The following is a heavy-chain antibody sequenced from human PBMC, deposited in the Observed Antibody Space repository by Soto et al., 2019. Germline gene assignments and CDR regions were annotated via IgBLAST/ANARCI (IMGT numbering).Heavy chain of an antibody. CDR3: ATGGYSYGWGY. J-gene: IGHJ4*02. CDR1: GFTFSNYW. CDR2: VNPAGSAS. D-gene: IGHD5-18*01. V-gene: IGHV3-74*01. Sequence: EVQLVESGGGLVQPGGSLRLSCVGSGFTFSNYWMHWVRQVPGKGPVWVSRVNPAGSASSYADFVKGRFTVSRDNAKNTLYLKMNSLSADDTAVYYCATGGYSYGWGYWGQGPLVTVSS.